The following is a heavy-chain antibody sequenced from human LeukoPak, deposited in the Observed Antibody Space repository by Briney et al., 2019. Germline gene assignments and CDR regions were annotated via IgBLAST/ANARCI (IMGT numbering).Heavy chain of an antibody. J-gene: IGHJ4*02. CDR2: IYHSGST. CDR1: GGSFSGYY. V-gene: IGHV4-34*01. Sequence: SETLSLTCAVYGGSFSGYYWSWIRQPPGKGLEWIGEIYHSGSTNYNPSLKSRVTISVDKSKNQFSLKLSSVTAADTAVYYCARFNSGAAGYWGQGTLVTVSS. CDR3: ARFNSGAAGY. D-gene: IGHD2-15*01.